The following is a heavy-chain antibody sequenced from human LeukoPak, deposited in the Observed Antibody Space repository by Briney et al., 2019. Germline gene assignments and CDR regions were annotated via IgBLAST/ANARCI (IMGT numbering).Heavy chain of an antibody. V-gene: IGHV3-23*01. CDR3: AKEYRSGGSCYSTVYYFDY. Sequence: GGSLRLSCAASGFTFSSYAMSWVRQAPGKGLEWVSAISGSGGSTYYADSVKGRFTISRDNSKNTLYLQMNSLRAEDTAVYYCAKEYRSGGSCYSTVYYFDYWGQGTLVTVSS. CDR1: GFTFSSYA. D-gene: IGHD2-15*01. J-gene: IGHJ4*02. CDR2: ISGSGGST.